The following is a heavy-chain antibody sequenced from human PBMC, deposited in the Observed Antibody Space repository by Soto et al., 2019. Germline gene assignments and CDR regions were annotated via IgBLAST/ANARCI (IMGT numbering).Heavy chain of an antibody. V-gene: IGHV3-7*03. Sequence: PGGSLRLSCASSVFSFITYWMSWVRQAPGKGLEWVANMKNDGSETYYVDSVKGRFTISRDNAKTSLYLQMNSLRAEDTAVYYCAKGGHIDFCGPGTLVTVSS. CDR3: AKGGHIDF. J-gene: IGHJ4*02. D-gene: IGHD3-16*01. CDR1: VFSFITYW. CDR2: MKNDGSET.